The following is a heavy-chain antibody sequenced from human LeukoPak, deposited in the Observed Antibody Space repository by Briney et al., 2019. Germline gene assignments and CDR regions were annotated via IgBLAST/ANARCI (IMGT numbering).Heavy chain of an antibody. J-gene: IGHJ4*02. CDR1: GFTFSSYA. CDR2: ISGSGGST. V-gene: IGHV3-23*01. Sequence: GGSLRLSCAAPGFTFSSYAMSWVRQAPGKGLEWVSAISGSGGSTYYADSVKGRFTISRDKSKNTLYLQMNSLRAEDTAVYYCAKHPGGKYDFWSGYPPGYFDYWGQGTLVTVSS. CDR3: AKHPGGKYDFWSGYPPGYFDY. D-gene: IGHD3-3*01.